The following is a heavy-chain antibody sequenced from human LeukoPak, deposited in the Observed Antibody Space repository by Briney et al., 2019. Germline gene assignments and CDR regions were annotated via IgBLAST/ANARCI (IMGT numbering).Heavy chain of an antibody. V-gene: IGHV4-34*01. CDR3: ARLLEYFNYMDV. Sequence: SETLSLTCAVYGGSFSGYYWSWIRQPPGKGLEWIGEINHSGSTNYNPSLKSRVTISVDKSKNQFSLKLSSVTAADTAVYYCARLLEYFNYMDVWGKGTTVTVSS. J-gene: IGHJ6*03. D-gene: IGHD2/OR15-2a*01. CDR2: INHSGST. CDR1: GGSFSGYY.